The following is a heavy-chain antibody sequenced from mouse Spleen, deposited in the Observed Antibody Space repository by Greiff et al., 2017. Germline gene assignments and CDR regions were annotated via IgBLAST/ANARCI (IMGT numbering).Heavy chain of an antibody. CDR1: GYAFSSSW. V-gene: IGHV1-82*01. J-gene: IGHJ1*01. CDR2: IYPGDGDT. CDR3: SRHGSRYFDV. Sequence: QVQLQQSGPELVKPGASVKISCKASGYAFSSSWMNWVKQRPGKGLEWIGRIYPGDGDTNYNGKFKGKATLTADKSSSTAYMQLSSLTSEDSAVYFCSRHGSRYFDVWGAGTTVTVSS. D-gene: IGHD1-1*01.